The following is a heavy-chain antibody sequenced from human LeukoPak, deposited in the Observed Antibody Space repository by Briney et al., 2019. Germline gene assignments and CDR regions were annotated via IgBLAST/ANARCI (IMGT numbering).Heavy chain of an antibody. J-gene: IGHJ4*02. Sequence: GSLRLSCAASGFTFSSYAMHWVRQAPGKGLEWVAVISYDGSNKYYADSVKGRFTISRDNSKNTLYLQMNSLRAEDTAVYYCARVMCGGDCYFFLDYWGQGTLVTVSS. V-gene: IGHV3-30-3*01. CDR3: ARVMCGGDCYFFLDY. CDR1: GFTFSSYA. CDR2: ISYDGSNK. D-gene: IGHD2-21*02.